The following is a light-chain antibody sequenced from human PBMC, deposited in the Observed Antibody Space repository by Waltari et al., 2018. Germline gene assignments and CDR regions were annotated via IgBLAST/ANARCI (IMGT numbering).Light chain of an antibody. CDR2: DVS. CDR1: SSDVGASDY. CDR3: GSKTPGGMVV. J-gene: IGLJ2*01. Sequence: QSALTQPASVSGSPGQSITISCTGTSSDVGASDYFSWYQQHPGKAPKLIISDVSRRPSGVSNRFSGSKSGNPASLTISGLQAEDEAGYYCGSKTPGGMVVFGGGTKLAVL. V-gene: IGLV2-14*03.